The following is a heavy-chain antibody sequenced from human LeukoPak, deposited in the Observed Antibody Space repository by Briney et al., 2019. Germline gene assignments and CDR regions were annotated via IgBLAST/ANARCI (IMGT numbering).Heavy chain of an antibody. CDR1: GFSVSGNY. J-gene: IGHJ4*02. V-gene: IGHV3-21*01. Sequence: GGSLRLSCAVSGFSVSGNYMNWVRQAPGKGLAWVSSISSGSNYIYYADSVKGRFTVSRDNAKNSLYLQMNSLRAEDTAVYYCAREAGGNSGYDWVLWGQGTLVTVSS. CDR2: ISSGSNYI. CDR3: AREAGGNSGYDWVL. D-gene: IGHD5-12*01.